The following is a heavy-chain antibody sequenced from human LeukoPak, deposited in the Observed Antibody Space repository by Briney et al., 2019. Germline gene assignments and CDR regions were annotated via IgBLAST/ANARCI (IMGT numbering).Heavy chain of an antibody. J-gene: IGHJ4*02. CDR3: ASRPHSSGWGIDY. D-gene: IGHD6-19*01. Sequence: SETLSLTCAVSGYSISSGYHWGWIRQPPGKGLEWIGYIYYSGSTYYNPSLKSRVTISVDTSKNQFSLKLSSVTAADTAVYYCASRPHSSGWGIDYWGQGTLVTVSS. CDR1: GYSISSGYH. V-gene: IGHV4-30-4*08. CDR2: IYYSGST.